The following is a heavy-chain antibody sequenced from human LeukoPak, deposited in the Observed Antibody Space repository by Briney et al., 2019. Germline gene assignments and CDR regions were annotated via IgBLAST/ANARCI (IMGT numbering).Heavy chain of an antibody. CDR1: GFTFRTYA. J-gene: IGHJ4*02. D-gene: IGHD3-22*01. CDR2: ISSSTYYI. V-gene: IGHV3-21*04. Sequence: GGSLRLSCAASGFTFRTYAMNWVRQAPGKGLEWVSSISSSTYYIYYADSVKGRFTLSRDNAKNSLYLQMNSLRAEDSAVYYCAREVYYYDSSGYFPDYWGQGTLVTVSS. CDR3: AREVYYYDSSGYFPDY.